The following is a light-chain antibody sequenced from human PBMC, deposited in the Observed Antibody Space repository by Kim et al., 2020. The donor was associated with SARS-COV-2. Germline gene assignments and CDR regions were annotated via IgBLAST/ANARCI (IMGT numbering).Light chain of an antibody. J-gene: IGLJ3*02. Sequence: SVKPACALSRGHSTSIIAGHQQRQGKAPRFLMKLEPRGSYNKGSGVPDRFSGSSSGAERYLTISNLQSEDEADYYCETWDTNRRVFGGGTQLTVL. V-gene: IGLV4-60*03. CDR3: ETWDTNRRV. CDR2: LEPRGSY. CDR1: RGHSTSI.